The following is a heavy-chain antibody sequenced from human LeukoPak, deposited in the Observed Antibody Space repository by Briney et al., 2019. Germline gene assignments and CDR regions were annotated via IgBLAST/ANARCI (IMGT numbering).Heavy chain of an antibody. D-gene: IGHD2/OR15-2a*01. CDR3: VKDFGRVRGTPDS. Sequence: PGRSLRLSCTASGFTFGDYAMSWFRQAPGKGPEYVSTISGSGNGGSIYYADSVKGRFTISRDDSKSIVYLQMNGLRSEDTAVYYCVKDFGRVRGTPDSWGQGTLVTVSS. J-gene: IGHJ4*02. CDR2: ISGSGNGGSI. V-gene: IGHV3-64D*06. CDR1: GFTFGDYA.